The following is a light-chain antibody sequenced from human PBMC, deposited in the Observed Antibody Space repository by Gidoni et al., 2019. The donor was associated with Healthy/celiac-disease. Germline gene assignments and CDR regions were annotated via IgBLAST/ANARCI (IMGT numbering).Light chain of an antibody. CDR3: IQALQTPPFT. V-gene: IGKV2-28*01. CDR2: LGS. Sequence: DIVMTQSPLSLPVTPGEPASIPCRSSQSLLHSNGYNYLDWYLQKPGQSPQLLIYLGSNRASGVPDRFSGSGSGTDFTLKISRVEAEDVGVYYCIQALQTPPFTFGPGTKVDIK. J-gene: IGKJ3*01. CDR1: QSLLHSNGYNY.